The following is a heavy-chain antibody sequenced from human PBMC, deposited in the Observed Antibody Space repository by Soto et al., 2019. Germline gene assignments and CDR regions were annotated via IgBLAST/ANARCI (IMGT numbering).Heavy chain of an antibody. CDR2: INHSGST. CDR3: AIGSSSSHTGEYYYYGMDV. J-gene: IGHJ6*02. Sequence: PSETLSLTCAVYGGSFSGYYWSWIRQPPGKGLEWIGEINHSGSTNYNPSLESRVTISVDTSKNQFSLKLSSVTAADTAVYYCAIGSSSSHTGEYYYYGMDVWGQGTTVTVSS. D-gene: IGHD6-13*01. CDR1: GGSFSGYY. V-gene: IGHV4-34*01.